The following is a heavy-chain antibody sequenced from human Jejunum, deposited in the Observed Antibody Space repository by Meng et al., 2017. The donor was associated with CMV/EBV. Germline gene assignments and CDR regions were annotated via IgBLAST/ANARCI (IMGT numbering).Heavy chain of an antibody. CDR1: GFSPSTSGEG. J-gene: IGHJ4*02. V-gene: IGHV2-5*02. CDR3: AHFVGGYYPSRPDY. CDR2: IYRGDDK. Sequence: QITLKESGPTLGKPTQTLTLPCSFSGFSPSTSGEGVGWIRQPPGKALEWLALIYRGDDKRYSPSLNSRLTIAKDTSKNEVVLTLTNMGPIDTGTYYCAHFVGGYYPSRPDYWGQGTLVTVSS. D-gene: IGHD1-26*01.